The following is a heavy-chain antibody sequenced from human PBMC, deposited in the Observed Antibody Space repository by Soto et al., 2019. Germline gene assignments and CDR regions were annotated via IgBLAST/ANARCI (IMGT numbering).Heavy chain of an antibody. J-gene: IGHJ5*02. V-gene: IGHV4-31*03. CDR3: ARGERYYYGSGSQRFDP. CDR1: GGSISSGGYY. D-gene: IGHD3-10*01. Sequence: QVQLQESGPGLVKPSQTLSLTCTVSGGSISSGGYYWSWIRQHPGKGLGWIGYIYYSGSTYYNPSLKSRVTISVDTSKNQFSLKLSSVTAADTAVYYCARGERYYYGSGSQRFDPWGQGTLVTVSS. CDR2: IYYSGST.